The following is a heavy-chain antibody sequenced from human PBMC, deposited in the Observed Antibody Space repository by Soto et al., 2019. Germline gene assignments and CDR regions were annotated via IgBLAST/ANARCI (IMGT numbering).Heavy chain of an antibody. CDR3: AKNRVRGRSLYYYDSSGPFDY. Sequence: GGSLRLSCAASGFTSSSYAMSWVRQAPGKGLEWVSAISGSGGSTYYADSVKGRFTISRDNSKNTLYLQMNSLRAEDKAVYYCAKNRVRGRSLYYYDSSGPFDYWGQGTLVTVSS. V-gene: IGHV3-23*01. CDR1: GFTSSSYA. CDR2: ISGSGGST. J-gene: IGHJ4*02. D-gene: IGHD3-22*01.